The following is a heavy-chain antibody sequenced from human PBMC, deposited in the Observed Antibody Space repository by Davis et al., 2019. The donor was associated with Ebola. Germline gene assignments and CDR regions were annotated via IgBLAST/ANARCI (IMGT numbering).Heavy chain of an antibody. J-gene: IGHJ3*02. CDR2: IYPGDSDT. D-gene: IGHD2-8*01. CDR3: ARPSTSGQGNAFNI. Sequence: PGGSLRLSCKTSGYNFAAYWIGWVRQKPGGGLEWMSIIYPGDSDTRYSPSFEGQVTISADRSISTAYLQWSSLEASDSALYFCARPSTSGQGNAFNIWGQGTMVTVSS. V-gene: IGHV5-51*01. CDR1: GYNFAAYW.